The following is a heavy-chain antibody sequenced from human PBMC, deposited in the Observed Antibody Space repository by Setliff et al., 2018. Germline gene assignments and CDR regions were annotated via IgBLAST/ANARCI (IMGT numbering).Heavy chain of an antibody. D-gene: IGHD3-10*01. J-gene: IGHJ5*02. CDR1: GYTFTSCD. Sequence: ASVKVSCKASGYTFTSCDINWVRQATGQGLEWMGWMNPNSGNTGYAQKFQGRVTVTRNTSISTAYMELSSLRSEDTAVYYCARAELLWFGGFDPWGQGTLVTSPQ. V-gene: IGHV1-8*02. CDR2: MNPNSGNT. CDR3: ARAELLWFGGFDP.